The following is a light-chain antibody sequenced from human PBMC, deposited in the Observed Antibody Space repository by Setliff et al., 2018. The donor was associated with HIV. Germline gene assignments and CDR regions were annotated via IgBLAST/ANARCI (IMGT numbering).Light chain of an antibody. Sequence: QSVLTQPASVSGSPGQSITISCIGTSSDVGGYDFVSWYQQRPGKAPKLIIFDVSERPSGVSHRFSGSKSGNTASLTISGLQTEDEADYFCASYTSSSTVVFGGGTKVTVL. CDR2: DVS. V-gene: IGLV2-14*03. J-gene: IGLJ2*01. CDR3: ASYTSSSTVV. CDR1: SSDVGGYDF.